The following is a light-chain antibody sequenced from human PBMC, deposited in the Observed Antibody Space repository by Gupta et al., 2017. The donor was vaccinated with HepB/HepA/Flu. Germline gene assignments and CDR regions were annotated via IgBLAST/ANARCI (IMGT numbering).Light chain of an antibody. Sequence: ENVLTQSPGTLSLSPGERATLSCRTSQSVSSTYLAWYQQKPGQTPRLLLCGASSRATSSPDRFSGSGCGTNFTLTISRLVPEDYAVYYCQQYGYSHMCTFGQGTKLEIK. J-gene: IGKJ2*02. CDR2: GAS. V-gene: IGKV3-20*01. CDR3: QQYGYSHMCT. CDR1: QSVSSTY.